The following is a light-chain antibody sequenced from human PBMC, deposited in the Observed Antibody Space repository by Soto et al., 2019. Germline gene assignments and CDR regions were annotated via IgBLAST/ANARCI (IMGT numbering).Light chain of an antibody. CDR3: QKYQTYARS. CDR2: DGS. CDR1: QSINTW. Sequence: DIQMTQSPSTVSASVGDRITITCRASQSINTWLAWYRQRPGEAPQLLIYDGSTLAMGVPSRFSGSGSETDFTLAVSRLQPYDFATCFCQKYQTYARSFDQGTEVE. V-gene: IGKV1-5*01. J-gene: IGKJ1*01.